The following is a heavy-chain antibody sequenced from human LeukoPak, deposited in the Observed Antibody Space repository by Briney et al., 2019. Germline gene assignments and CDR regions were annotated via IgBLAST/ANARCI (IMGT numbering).Heavy chain of an antibody. Sequence: GGSLRLSCAASGFTFSSYSMNWVRQAPGKGLEWVSYISSSSSTIYYADSVKGRFTISRDNAKNSLYLQMNSLRAEDTAVYYCAKDPLEDTEEGDNWFDPWGQGTLVTVSS. CDR2: ISSSSSTI. CDR1: GFTFSSYS. V-gene: IGHV3-48*01. CDR3: AKDPLEDTEEGDNWFDP. J-gene: IGHJ5*02. D-gene: IGHD2-15*01.